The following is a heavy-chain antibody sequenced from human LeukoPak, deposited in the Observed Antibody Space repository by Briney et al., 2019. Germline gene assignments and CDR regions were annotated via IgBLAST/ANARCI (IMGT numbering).Heavy chain of an antibody. J-gene: IGHJ4*02. CDR2: IYYSGST. V-gene: IGHV4-59*08. D-gene: IGHD6-13*01. Sequence: SETLSLTCTVSGGSISSYYWSWIRQPPGKGLEWIGYIYYSGSTNYNPSLKSRVTISVDTSKNQFSLKLSSVTAADTAVYYCARNPSSSWYSWFDYWGQGTLVTVSS. CDR1: GGSISSYY. CDR3: ARNPSSSWYSWFDY.